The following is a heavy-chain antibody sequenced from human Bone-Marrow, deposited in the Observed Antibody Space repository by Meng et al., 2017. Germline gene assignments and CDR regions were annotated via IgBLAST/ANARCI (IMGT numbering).Heavy chain of an antibody. CDR1: GGSISSSSYY. D-gene: IGHD3-16*01. Sequence: SETLSLTCTVSGGSISSSSYYWGWIRQPPGKGLEWIGSIYYSGSTYYNPSLKSRVTISVDTSKNQFSLKLSSVTAADTAVYYCARGGRVGGGWFFDLWGRGTLVTVSS. CDR2: IYYSGST. V-gene: IGHV4-39*07. CDR3: ARGGRVGGGWFFDL. J-gene: IGHJ2*01.